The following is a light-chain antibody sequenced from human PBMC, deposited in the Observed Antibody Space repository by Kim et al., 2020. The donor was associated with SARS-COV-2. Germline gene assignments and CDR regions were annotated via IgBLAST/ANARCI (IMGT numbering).Light chain of an antibody. CDR1: ALSKQY. CDR2: KDS. Sequence: VATGQTSRITCSGDALSKQYAYWYQQKAGQAPVVVIYKDSGRPSGIPERFSGSSSGTTVTLTISGVQAEDEADYYCQSADSSTTFVFGTGTKVTVL. CDR3: QSADSSTTFV. V-gene: IGLV3-25*03. J-gene: IGLJ1*01.